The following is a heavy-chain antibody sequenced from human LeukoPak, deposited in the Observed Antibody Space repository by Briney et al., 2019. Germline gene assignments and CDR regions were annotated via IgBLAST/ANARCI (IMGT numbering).Heavy chain of an antibody. Sequence: GGSLRLSCAASGFTFSNYGMSWVRQAPGKGLEWVATINGNGVNTYYADSVKGRFTISRDNSKNTLYLQMNSLRAEDTAVYYCAKDRGAVNWNDVGYWGQGTLVTVSS. D-gene: IGHD1-20*01. CDR2: INGNGVNT. CDR1: GFTFSNYG. CDR3: AKDRGAVNWNDVGY. J-gene: IGHJ4*02. V-gene: IGHV3-23*01.